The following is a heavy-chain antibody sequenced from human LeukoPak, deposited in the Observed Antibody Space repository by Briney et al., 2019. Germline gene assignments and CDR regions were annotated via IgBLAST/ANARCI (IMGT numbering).Heavy chain of an antibody. V-gene: IGHV1-69*13. CDR1: GGTFSSYA. Sequence: SVKVSCKASGGTFSSYAISWVRQAPGQGLEWMGGIIPIFGSANYAQKFQGRVTITADESTSTAYMELSSLRSEDTAVYYCARVAGYSSSRARVSEYWGQGTLVTVSS. J-gene: IGHJ4*02. D-gene: IGHD6-13*01. CDR3: ARVAGYSSSRARVSEY. CDR2: IIPIFGSA.